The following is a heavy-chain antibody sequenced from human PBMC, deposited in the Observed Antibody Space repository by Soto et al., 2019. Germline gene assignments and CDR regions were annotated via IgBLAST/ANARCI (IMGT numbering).Heavy chain of an antibody. CDR2: ISGSGGST. J-gene: IGHJ6*02. D-gene: IGHD4-17*01. Sequence: PGGSLRLSCASSGFTLSSYAMSWVRQAPGKGLEWVSAISGSGGSTYYADSVKGRFTISRDNSKNTLYLQMNSLRAEDTAVYYCANGVRYGDYRTANLGYYYGMDVWGQGTTVTVSS. CDR1: GFTLSSYA. CDR3: ANGVRYGDYRTANLGYYYGMDV. V-gene: IGHV3-23*01.